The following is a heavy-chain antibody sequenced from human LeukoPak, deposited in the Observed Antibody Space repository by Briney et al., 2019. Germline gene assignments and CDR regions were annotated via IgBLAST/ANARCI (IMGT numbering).Heavy chain of an antibody. V-gene: IGHV4-30-2*01. J-gene: IGHJ4*02. CDR2: IYHSGST. CDR1: GGSISSGGYS. D-gene: IGHD1/OR15-1a*01. CDR3: ARVAAGTGDFDY. Sequence: SQTLSLTCAVSGGSISSGGYSWSWIRQPPGKGLEWIGYIYHSGSTYYNPSLKSRVTMSVDRSKNQFSLKLSSVTAADTAVYDCARVAAGTGDFDYWGQGTLVTVSS.